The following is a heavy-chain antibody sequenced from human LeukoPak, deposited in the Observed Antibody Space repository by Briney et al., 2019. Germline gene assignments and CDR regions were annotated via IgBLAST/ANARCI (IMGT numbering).Heavy chain of an antibody. D-gene: IGHD3-10*02. Sequence: GGSLRLSCAASGFTFSSYGMSWVRQAPGKGVEWVSAISGSGGSTYYADSVKGRFTISRDNAKNSLYLQMNSLRAEDTAVYYCAELGITMIGGVWGKGTTVTISS. V-gene: IGHV3-23*01. CDR1: GFTFSSYG. J-gene: IGHJ6*04. CDR2: ISGSGGST. CDR3: AELGITMIGGV.